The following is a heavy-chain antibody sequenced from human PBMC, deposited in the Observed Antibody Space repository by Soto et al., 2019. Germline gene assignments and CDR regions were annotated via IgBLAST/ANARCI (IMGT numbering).Heavy chain of an antibody. CDR2: ISSSSSTI. Sequence: EVQLVESGGGLVQPGGSLRLSCAASGFTFSSYSMNWVRQAPGKGLEWVSYISSSSSTIYYADSVKGRFTISRDNXKXSXXLQMNSLRDEDTAVYYCARIGGDYETYYYYYGMDVWGQGTTVTVSS. CDR1: GFTFSSYS. J-gene: IGHJ6*02. CDR3: ARIGGDYETYYYYYGMDV. D-gene: IGHD4-17*01. V-gene: IGHV3-48*02.